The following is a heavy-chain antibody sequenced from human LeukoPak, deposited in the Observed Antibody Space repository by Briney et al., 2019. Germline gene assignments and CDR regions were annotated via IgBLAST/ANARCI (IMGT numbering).Heavy chain of an antibody. D-gene: IGHD3-3*01. Sequence: GGSLRLSCAASGFTFSSHAMGWVRQAPGKGLEWVSSITGSGSSTYYGDSVRGWFTISRDNSKNTLYLQMNSLRAEDTAVYYCAKDGGGSLEWLPPMDVWGQGTTVTVSS. V-gene: IGHV3-23*01. CDR1: GFTFSSHA. J-gene: IGHJ6*02. CDR2: ITGSGSST. CDR3: AKDGGGSLEWLPPMDV.